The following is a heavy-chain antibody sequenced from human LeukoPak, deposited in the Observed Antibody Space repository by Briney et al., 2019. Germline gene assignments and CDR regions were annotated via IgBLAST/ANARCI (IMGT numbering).Heavy chain of an antibody. CDR3: AKGLFDWLSDTDY. D-gene: IGHD3-9*01. CDR2: IRGSGDYS. J-gene: IGHJ4*02. CDR1: GFTFSGCA. V-gene: IGHV3-23*01. Sequence: GGSLRLSCAAPGFTFSGCAMSWVRQAPGKGLEWVSAIRGSGDYSYYADSVKGRFTISRDNSKNTLYLQMNSLRAEDTAIYYCAKGLFDWLSDTDYWGQGTLVTVSS.